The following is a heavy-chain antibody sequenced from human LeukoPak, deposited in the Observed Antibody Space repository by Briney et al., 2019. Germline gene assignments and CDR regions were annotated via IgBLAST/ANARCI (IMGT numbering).Heavy chain of an antibody. Sequence: GGSLRLACAASGFTVSMNYMSWVRQAPGKGREWVSVIYSGGTTYYADSVKGRFTISRDNSKNTLYLQMNSLRAEDTAVYYCARAAITSPQTYYYYYNMDVWGKGTTVTVSS. V-gene: IGHV3-53*01. J-gene: IGHJ6*03. CDR3: ARAAITSPQTYYYYYNMDV. D-gene: IGHD1-20*01. CDR1: GFTVSMNY. CDR2: IYSGGTT.